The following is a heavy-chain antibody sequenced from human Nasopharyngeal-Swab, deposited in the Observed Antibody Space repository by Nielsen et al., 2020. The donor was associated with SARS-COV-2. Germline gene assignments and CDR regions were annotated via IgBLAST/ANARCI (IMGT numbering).Heavy chain of an antibody. CDR1: GFTFSDYY. CDR3: ARGLEYSGSYYDY. V-gene: IGHV3-11*06. CDR2: ISSSSSYT. D-gene: IGHD1-26*01. J-gene: IGHJ4*02. Sequence: GESLKISCAASGFTFSDYYMSWIRQAPGKGPEWVSYISSSSSYTNYADSVKGRFTISRDNAKNSLYLQMNSLRAEDTAVYYCARGLEYSGSYYDYWGQGTLVTVSS.